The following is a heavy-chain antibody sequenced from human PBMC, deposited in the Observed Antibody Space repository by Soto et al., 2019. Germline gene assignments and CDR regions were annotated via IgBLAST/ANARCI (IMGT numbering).Heavy chain of an antibody. D-gene: IGHD4-17*01. CDR2: IYWDDDK. V-gene: IGHV2-5*02. CDR3: AHSDGDYLGTDALDI. J-gene: IGHJ3*02. CDR1: GFSLSTSGVG. Sequence: QITLKESGPTLVKPTQTRTLTCTFSGFSLSTSGVGVGWFRQRPGKALEWLVLIYWDDDKRYSPSLKTRLTSTNDTFKNQVVLTMTTMDPVDTATYYCAHSDGDYLGTDALDIWRQGTMVTVSS.